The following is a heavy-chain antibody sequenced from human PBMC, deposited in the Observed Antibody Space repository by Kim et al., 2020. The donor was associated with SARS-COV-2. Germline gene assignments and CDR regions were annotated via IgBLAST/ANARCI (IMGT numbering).Heavy chain of an antibody. V-gene: IGHV2-70*11. Sequence: SGPTLVNPTQTLTLTCTFSGFSLSTSGMCVSWIRQAPGKALEWLARIDWDDDEHYSTSLKTRLTISKDTSKNQVVLTMTNMDHVDTATYYCARNFPRDRGFYFDYWGQGTLVTVSS. J-gene: IGHJ4*02. CDR3: ARNFPRDRGFYFDY. CDR1: GFSLSTSGMC. CDR2: IDWDDDE.